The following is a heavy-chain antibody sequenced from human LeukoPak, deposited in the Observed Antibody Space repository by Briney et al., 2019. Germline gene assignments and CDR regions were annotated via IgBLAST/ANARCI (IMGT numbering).Heavy chain of an antibody. CDR2: ISYDGSNK. CDR3: ASDYGDYVPYYGMDV. J-gene: IGHJ6*02. D-gene: IGHD4-17*01. V-gene: IGHV3-30*04. Sequence: GGSLRLSCAASGFTFGSYAMHWVRQAPGKGLEWVAVISYDGSNKYYADSVKGRFTISRDNSKNTLYLQMNSLRAEDTAVYYCASDYGDYVPYYGMDVWGQGTTVTVSS. CDR1: GFTFGSYA.